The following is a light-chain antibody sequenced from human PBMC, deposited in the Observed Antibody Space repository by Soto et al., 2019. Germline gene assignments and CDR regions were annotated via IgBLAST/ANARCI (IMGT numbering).Light chain of an antibody. J-gene: IGKJ4*01. CDR3: QQYNNWLT. Sequence: EIVMTQSPATLSVSPGERATLSCRASQSVSSNLAGYQQNPGQAPRLLIYGASTRATGIPARFSGSGSGTEFTLTISSLQSEDFAVYYCQQYNNWLTFGGGTKVEIK. CDR1: QSVSSN. CDR2: GAS. V-gene: IGKV3-15*01.